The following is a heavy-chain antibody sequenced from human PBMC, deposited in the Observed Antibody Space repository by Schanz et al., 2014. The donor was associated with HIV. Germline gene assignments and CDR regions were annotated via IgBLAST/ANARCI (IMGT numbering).Heavy chain of an antibody. D-gene: IGHD3-10*01. CDR1: GYTLTGFY. V-gene: IGHV1-2*02. CDR2: INPNSGGT. J-gene: IGHJ4*02. Sequence: QVHLLQSGAEVKKPGASVKLSCKASGYTLTGFYLHWLRQAPGQGLEWMGWINPNSGGTNFAQKFQGRVTMTRDTSISTAYMELYRLISDDAAVYYCARDQNVISMVRGVMGGVDYWGQGTLVTVSS. CDR3: ARDQNVISMVRGVMGGVDY.